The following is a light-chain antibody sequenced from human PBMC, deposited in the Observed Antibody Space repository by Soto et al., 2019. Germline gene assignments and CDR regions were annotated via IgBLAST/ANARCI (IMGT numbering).Light chain of an antibody. CDR2: DVT. CDR3: SSYTVSSALV. CDR1: SSDVGGYDY. V-gene: IGLV2-14*01. J-gene: IGLJ2*01. Sequence: QSALTQPASVSGSPGQSITISCTGTSSDVGGYDYVSWYQQHPGEAPKLMIYDVTNRPSGVSSRYSGPKSGNTASLTISGLQAEDEADYYCSSYTVSSALVFGGGTKLTVL.